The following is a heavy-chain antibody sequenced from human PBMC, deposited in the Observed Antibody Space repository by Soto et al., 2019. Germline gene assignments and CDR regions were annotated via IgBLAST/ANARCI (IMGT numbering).Heavy chain of an antibody. CDR1: GDSVTSGNYY. Sequence: PSETLSLTCTVSGDSVTSGNYYWSWIRQPPWKGLEWIGYIYYSGNTNYSPSLKSRVTMSLDRSNNQFSLTLSSVTAADTAVYYCARIPVDTSIICWCGPWDKGILITVSS. J-gene: IGHJ5*01. CDR2: IYYSGNT. CDR3: ARIPVDTSIICWCGP. D-gene: IGHD5-18*01. V-gene: IGHV4-61*01.